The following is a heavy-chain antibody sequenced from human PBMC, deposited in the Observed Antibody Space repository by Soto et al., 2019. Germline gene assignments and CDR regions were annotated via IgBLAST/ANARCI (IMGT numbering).Heavy chain of an antibody. J-gene: IGHJ4*02. CDR3: ARHMGTIFGVAHFDY. CDR1: GGSISSSSYY. V-gene: IGHV4-39*01. CDR2: IYYSGST. D-gene: IGHD3-3*01. Sequence: PSETLSLTCTVSGGSISSSSYYWGWIRQPPGKGLEWIGSIYYSGSTYYNPSLKSRVTISVDTSKNQFSLKLSSVTAADTAVYYCARHMGTIFGVAHFDYWGQGTLVTVSS.